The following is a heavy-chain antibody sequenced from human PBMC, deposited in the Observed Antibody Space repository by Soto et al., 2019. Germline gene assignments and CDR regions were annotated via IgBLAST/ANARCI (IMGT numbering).Heavy chain of an antibody. J-gene: IGHJ4*02. CDR3: ARDPRNGPTLFDY. Sequence: ASVKVSCKASGYTFTSYYMHWVRQAPGQGLEWMGIINPSGGSTSYAEKFQGRVTMTRDTSTSTVYMELSSPRSEDTAVYYCARDPRNGPTLFDYWGQGTLVPVSS. V-gene: IGHV1-46*01. D-gene: IGHD2-8*01. CDR2: INPSGGST. CDR1: GYTFTSYY.